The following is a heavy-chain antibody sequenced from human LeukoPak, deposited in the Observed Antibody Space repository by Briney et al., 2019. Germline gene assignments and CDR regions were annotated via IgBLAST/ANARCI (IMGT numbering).Heavy chain of an antibody. V-gene: IGHV3-23*01. CDR3: AGDRQYYYGSGSERGYFDY. D-gene: IGHD3-10*01. J-gene: IGHJ4*02. CDR1: GFTFSIYP. Sequence: GVPVTLSCTGCGFTFSIYPMLWPPHARGEAVVGFTTFTDTTRTTSTAGTVKGQFTNSRDNSKRTLYLQMNSLRAEETAVYCCAGDRQYYYGSGSERGYFDYWGQGTLVTVSS. CDR2: FTDTTRTT.